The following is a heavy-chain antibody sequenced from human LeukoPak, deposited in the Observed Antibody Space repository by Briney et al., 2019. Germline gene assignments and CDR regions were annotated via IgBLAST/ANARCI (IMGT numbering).Heavy chain of an antibody. Sequence: GGSLRLSCAASGFTFSSYWMSWVRQAPGKGLEWVANIKQDGSEKYYVDSVKGRFTISRDNAKNSLYLQMNSLRVEDTAVYYCAKDFVGTGNFRGGDYWGQGTLVTVSS. V-gene: IGHV3-7*03. CDR2: IKQDGSEK. D-gene: IGHD2-8*02. CDR3: AKDFVGTGNFRGGDY. J-gene: IGHJ4*02. CDR1: GFTFSSYW.